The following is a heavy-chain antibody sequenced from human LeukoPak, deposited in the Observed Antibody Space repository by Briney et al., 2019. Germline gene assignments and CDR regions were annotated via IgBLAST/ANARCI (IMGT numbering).Heavy chain of an antibody. J-gene: IGHJ3*02. V-gene: IGHV3-21*01. CDR2: ISSSSSYI. D-gene: IGHD6-13*01. CDR1: GFTFSSYS. CDR3: AKEDYSNSWGDAFDI. Sequence: PGGSLRLSCAASGFTFSSYSMNWVRQAPGKGLEWVSSISSSSSYIYYADSVKGRFTISRDNSKNTLYLQMNSLRAEDTAVYYCAKEDYSNSWGDAFDIWGQGTMVTVSS.